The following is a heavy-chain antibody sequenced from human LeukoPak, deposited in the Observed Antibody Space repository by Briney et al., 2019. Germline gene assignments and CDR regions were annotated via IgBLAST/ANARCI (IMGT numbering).Heavy chain of an antibody. CDR1: GFTFSSYS. V-gene: IGHV3-21*01. J-gene: IGHJ6*02. Sequence: GGSLRLSCAASGFTFSSYSMNWVRQAPGKGLEWVSSISSSSSYIYYADSVKGRFTISRDNAKNSLYLQMNSLRAEDTAVYYCARDITPGSWSSYYYGMDVWGQGTTVTVSS. CDR2: ISSSSSYI. CDR3: ARDITPGSWSSYYYGMDV. D-gene: IGHD6-13*01.